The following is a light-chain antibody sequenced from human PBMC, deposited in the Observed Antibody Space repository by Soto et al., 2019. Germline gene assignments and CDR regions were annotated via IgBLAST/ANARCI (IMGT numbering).Light chain of an antibody. Sequence: DFPLTQSPSFLSASVGDRVTITCRASQVIRSGYLAWYQQKPGTAPKLLIYATSTLQSGVSSRFSGSGSATEITLTISSLQTDDFATYYCQQLISYPVTFGGGTKVEIK. CDR2: ATS. J-gene: IGKJ4*01. CDR1: QVIRSGY. CDR3: QQLISYPVT. V-gene: IGKV1-9*01.